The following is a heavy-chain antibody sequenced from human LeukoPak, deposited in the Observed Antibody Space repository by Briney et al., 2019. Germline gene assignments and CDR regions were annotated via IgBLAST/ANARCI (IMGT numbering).Heavy chain of an antibody. Sequence: SETLSLTCAVYGGSCSGYYWSWIRQPPGKGLEWIGEINHSGSTNYNPSLKSRVTISVDTSKNQFSLKLSSVTAADTAVYYCARSSQWLRFVSYWGQGTLVTVSS. CDR3: ARSSQWLRFVSY. V-gene: IGHV4-34*01. CDR2: INHSGST. J-gene: IGHJ4*02. CDR1: GGSCSGYY. D-gene: IGHD5-12*01.